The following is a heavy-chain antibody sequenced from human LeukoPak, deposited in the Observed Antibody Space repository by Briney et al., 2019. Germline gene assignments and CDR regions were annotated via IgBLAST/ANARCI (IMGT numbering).Heavy chain of an antibody. V-gene: IGHV3-23*01. J-gene: IGHJ5*02. D-gene: IGHD1-1*01. CDR3: AKDLVRRTTT. Sequence: PRGSLRLSCAASGFTFSSYAMSWVRQAPGKGLGWVSAISGSGGSTYYADSVKGRFTISRDNSKNTLYLQMNSLRAEDTAVYYCAKDLVRRTTTWGQGTLVTVSS. CDR2: ISGSGGST. CDR1: GFTFSSYA.